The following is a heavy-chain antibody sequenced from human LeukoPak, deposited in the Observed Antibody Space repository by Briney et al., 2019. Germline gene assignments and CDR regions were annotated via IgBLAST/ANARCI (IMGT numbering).Heavy chain of an antibody. CDR3: ARVGHCSGTRCYPGWFDP. J-gene: IGHJ5*02. CDR1: GGSISSTNW. CDR2: FFHSGRT. V-gene: IGHV4-4*02. D-gene: IGHD2-2*01. Sequence: SETLSLTCAVSGGSISSTNWWSWVRQPPGKGLEWIGEFFHSGRTTYNPSLKSRFIISQDKSRNQFSLKLSSVTAVDTAVYYCARVGHCSGTRCYPGWFDPWGQGTLVTVSS.